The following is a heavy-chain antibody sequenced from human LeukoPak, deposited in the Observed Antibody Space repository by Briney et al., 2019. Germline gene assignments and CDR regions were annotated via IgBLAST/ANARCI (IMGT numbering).Heavy chain of an antibody. CDR3: ARDGRAGSLFAY. J-gene: IGHJ4*02. CDR2: ISYSGST. CDR1: RGSISGYY. V-gene: IGHV4-59*01. Sequence: PSETLSLTCTVSRGSISGYYWSWIRQPPGKGLEWVGYISYSGSTNYNPSLKSRVTISVGTSKNQFSLKLSSVTAADTAIYYCARDGRAGSLFAYWGQGTLVTVSS. D-gene: IGHD6-19*01.